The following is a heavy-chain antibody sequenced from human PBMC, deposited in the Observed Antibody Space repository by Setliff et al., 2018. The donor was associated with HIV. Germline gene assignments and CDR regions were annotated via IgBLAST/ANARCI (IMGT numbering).Heavy chain of an antibody. J-gene: IGHJ6*01. CDR1: GYSISNGYY. D-gene: IGHD3-10*01. CDR3: ARDNSYYYGSGSHYWYGMDV. V-gene: IGHV4-38-2*02. Sequence: SETLSLTCALSGYSISNGYYWGWIRQPSGKGLEWIGSIYLSGDTNYNPSLKSRVTMSIDTSKNQFSLKLSSVTAADTAVYYCARDNSYYYGSGSHYWYGMDVWGQGTTVTVSS. CDR2: IYLSGDT.